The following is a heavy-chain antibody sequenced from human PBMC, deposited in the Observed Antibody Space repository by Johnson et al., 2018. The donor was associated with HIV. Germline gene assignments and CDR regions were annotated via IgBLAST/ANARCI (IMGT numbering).Heavy chain of an antibody. J-gene: IGHJ3*02. CDR3: AKGYIAAAGDGWDAFDI. V-gene: IGHV3-11*04. CDR1: GFTFSDYY. D-gene: IGHD6-13*01. CDR2: ISSSASTI. Sequence: QVQLVESGGGLVKPGGSLRLSCAASGFTFSDYYMSWIRQTPGKGLEWLSYISSSASTIYYADSVKGRFTISRDNAKNSLFLQMNSLRAEDTAVYYCAKGYIAAAGDGWDAFDIWGQGTMVTVSS.